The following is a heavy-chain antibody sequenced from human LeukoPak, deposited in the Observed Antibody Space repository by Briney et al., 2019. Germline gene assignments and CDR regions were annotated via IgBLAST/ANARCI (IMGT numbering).Heavy chain of an antibody. CDR2: IYSGGST. CDR1: EFTVSNNY. V-gene: IGHV3-53*01. D-gene: IGHD5/OR15-5a*01. J-gene: IGHJ2*01. Sequence: GGSLRLSRAASEFTVSNNYLSWVRQAPGKGLEWVSIIYSGGSTYYADSVKGRFTISRDNSKNTPYLQMNSLRAEDTAVYYCAKAPRDSTTRYFDLWGRGTLVTVSS. CDR3: AKAPRDSTTRYFDL.